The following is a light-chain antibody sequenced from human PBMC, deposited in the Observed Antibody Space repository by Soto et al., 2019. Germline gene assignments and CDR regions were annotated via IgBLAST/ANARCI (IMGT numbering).Light chain of an antibody. J-gene: IGKJ5*01. CDR3: QQYGSSEEA. Sequence: EIVMTQSPATLSVSPGERVTLSCRASQSLTRNLAWYQHKPGQSPRLLIYGGSARATGIPDRFSGSGSGTDFTLTISRLEPEDFAVYYCQQYGSSEEAFGQGTRLEIK. CDR2: GGS. V-gene: IGKV3-20*01. CDR1: QSLTRN.